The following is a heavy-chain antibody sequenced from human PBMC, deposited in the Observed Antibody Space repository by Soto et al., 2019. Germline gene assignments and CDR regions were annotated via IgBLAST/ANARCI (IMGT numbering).Heavy chain of an antibody. J-gene: IGHJ4*02. Sequence: QVQLQESGPGLVKPSQTLSLTCTVSGGSINSDGYYWSWSRQHPGKGLELIGYIYYSGTTYYNPSLRGRVSISIDTSKNQFSMKLSSVTAADTAVYYCARDRGLRLDFAHWGQGTLATVSS. CDR3: ARDRGLRLDFAH. CDR1: GGSINSDGYY. D-gene: IGHD4-17*01. V-gene: IGHV4-31*03. CDR2: IYYSGTT.